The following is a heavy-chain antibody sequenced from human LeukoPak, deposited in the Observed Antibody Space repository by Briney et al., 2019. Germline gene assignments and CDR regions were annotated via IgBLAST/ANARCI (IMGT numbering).Heavy chain of an antibody. D-gene: IGHD3-10*01. CDR2: ISGSGGST. V-gene: IGHV3-23*01. CDR1: GLTFSSYA. J-gene: IGHJ4*02. CDR3: AKRYGEYLFDH. Sequence: GGSLRLSCAASGLTFSSYAMSWVRQAPGKGPEWVSSISGSGGSTYYADSVKGRFTISRDNSKNTLYLQMNSLRAEGTAVYYCAKRYGEYLFDHWGQGTLVTVSS.